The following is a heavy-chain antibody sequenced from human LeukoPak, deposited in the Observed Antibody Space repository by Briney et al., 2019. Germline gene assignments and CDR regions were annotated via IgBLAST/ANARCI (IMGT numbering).Heavy chain of an antibody. D-gene: IGHD6-19*01. CDR3: ARDNKQWLSVDY. CDR1: GFTFSSYG. Sequence: PGGSLRLSCAASGFTFSSYGMHWVRQAPGKGLEWVAVIWYDGSNKYYADSVKGRFTISRDNSKNTLYLQMNSLRAEDTAVYYCARDNKQWLSVDYWGQGTLVTVSS. J-gene: IGHJ4*02. V-gene: IGHV3-33*01. CDR2: IWYDGSNK.